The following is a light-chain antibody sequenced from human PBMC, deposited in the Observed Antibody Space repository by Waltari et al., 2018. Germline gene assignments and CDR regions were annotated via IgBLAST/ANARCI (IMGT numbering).Light chain of an antibody. CDR2: HVN. CDR3: SSYRSGSTLV. CDR1: TRDISVYKS. J-gene: IGLJ2*01. Sequence: QSALTQPASVSGSPGQSITTPCTGTTRDISVYKSVSWYQQHPGKVPKVIIYHVNNRPSGISTRFSGSKSGNTASLTISGLQAEDEADYYCSSYRSGSTLVFGGGTKVTVL. V-gene: IGLV2-14*01.